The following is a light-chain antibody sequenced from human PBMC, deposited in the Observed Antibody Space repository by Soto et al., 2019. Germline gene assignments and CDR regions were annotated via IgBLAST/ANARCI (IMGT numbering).Light chain of an antibody. Sequence: EILMTQSPATLSVSPGERATLSCRSSQSIRNNLAWYQQKPGQAPRLLIFGASTRATGIPAKFSGSGSGTEFTLTISSLQSEDFAVYFCQQYHNWPPITFGQGTRLEI. CDR2: GAS. CDR3: QQYHNWPPIT. CDR1: QSIRNN. J-gene: IGKJ5*01. V-gene: IGKV3D-15*01.